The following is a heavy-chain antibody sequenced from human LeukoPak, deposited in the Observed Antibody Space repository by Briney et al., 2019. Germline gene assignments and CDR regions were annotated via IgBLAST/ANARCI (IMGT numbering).Heavy chain of an antibody. Sequence: SETLSLTCSVSGASISRSAYYWGWIRQPPGKGLEWIGNTFYSGSTYYNPSLKSRVTISVDTSKNQFSLILTSVTAADTAVYYCAKGPYYFDSSGYSVPYFDYWGQGTLVTVSS. J-gene: IGHJ4*02. D-gene: IGHD3-22*01. CDR2: TFYSGST. V-gene: IGHV4-39*07. CDR3: AKGPYYFDSSGYSVPYFDY. CDR1: GASISRSAYY.